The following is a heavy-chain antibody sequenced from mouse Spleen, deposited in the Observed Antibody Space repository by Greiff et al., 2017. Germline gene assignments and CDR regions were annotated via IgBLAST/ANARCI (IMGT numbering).Heavy chain of an antibody. CDR2: IDPSDSYT. V-gene: IGHV1-69*01. CDR3: ARGCGYFYARDY. CDR1: GYTFTSYW. J-gene: IGHJ4*01. D-gene: IGHD2-3*01. Sequence: QVQLQQPGAELVMPGASVKLSCKASGYTFTSYWMPWVKQRPGQGLEWIGEIDPSDSYTNYNQKLKGKATLTVDKSSSTAYMQLSRLTSEDSAFYYCARGCGYFYARDYGGKGTSVTVPS.